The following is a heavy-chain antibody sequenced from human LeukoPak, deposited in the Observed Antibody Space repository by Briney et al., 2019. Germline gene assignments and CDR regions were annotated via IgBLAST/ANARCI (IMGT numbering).Heavy chain of an antibody. D-gene: IGHD5-12*01. J-gene: IGHJ5*02. Sequence: ASVKVSFKASEYTFTAYYIHWVRQAPGQGREWVGWINPNSGDTNYAQRFQGRVTMTRDTSISTAYMEMSSLRSDDTAMYYCATTIRGFPYNWFDPWGQGTLVTVSS. CDR2: INPNSGDT. CDR3: ATTIRGFPYNWFDP. CDR1: EYTFTAYY. V-gene: IGHV1-2*02.